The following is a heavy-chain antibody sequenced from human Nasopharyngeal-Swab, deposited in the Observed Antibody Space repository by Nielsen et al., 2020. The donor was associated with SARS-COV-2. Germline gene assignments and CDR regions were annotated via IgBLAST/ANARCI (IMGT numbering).Heavy chain of an antibody. CDR3: ARVPYISPPDY. CDR1: GFSVSYNY. J-gene: IGHJ4*02. Sequence: GGSLRLSCEVSGFSVSYNYMSWVRQAPGKGLVWVSHISSDGSTTGYADSVKGRFSISRDNAKNTLYLLMNSLGPDDTALYFCARVPYISPPDYWGQGALVTVSS. V-gene: IGHV3-74*01. D-gene: IGHD3-16*01. CDR2: ISSDGSTT.